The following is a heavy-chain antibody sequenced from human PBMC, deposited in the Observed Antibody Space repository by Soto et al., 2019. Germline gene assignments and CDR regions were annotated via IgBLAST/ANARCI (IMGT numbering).Heavy chain of an antibody. J-gene: IGHJ4*02. D-gene: IGHD3-22*01. CDR3: ARGGRITMILVPPIDY. CDR1: GYTFTSYY. Sequence: QVQLVQSGAEVKKPGASVKVSCKASGYTFTSYYMHWVRQAPGQGLEWMGIINPSGGSTSYAQKFQGRVTMTRDTSTSTVYMELSSLRSEDTAVYYCARGGRITMILVPPIDYWGQGTLVTVSS. V-gene: IGHV1-46*01. CDR2: INPSGGST.